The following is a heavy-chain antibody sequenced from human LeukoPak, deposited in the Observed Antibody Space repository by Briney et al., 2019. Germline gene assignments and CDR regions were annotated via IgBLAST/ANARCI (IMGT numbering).Heavy chain of an antibody. V-gene: IGHV4-61*02. CDR1: GGSISSGSYY. J-gene: IGHJ4*02. CDR3: ATSIAAAGLDFDY. D-gene: IGHD6-6*01. CDR2: IYTSGST. Sequence: SQTLSLTCTVSGGSISSGSYYWSWIRQPAGKGLEWIGRIYTSGSTNYNPSLKSRVTISVDTSKNQFSLKLSSVTAADTAVYYCATSIAAAGLDFDYWGQGTLVTVSS.